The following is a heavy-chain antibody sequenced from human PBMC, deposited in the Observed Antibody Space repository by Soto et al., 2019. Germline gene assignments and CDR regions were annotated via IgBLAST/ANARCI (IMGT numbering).Heavy chain of an antibody. Sequence: DVQLLESGGGLVEPGGSLTLSCAASGFPSSTYALNWVRQAPGKGPEWVSTISESGHHTHYADSVKGRFTISRDKSKNTLSLQMNSLRVDDTAIYYCTTTHYYDSSAYYPDYFDYWGQGTLVTVSS. CDR2: ISESGHHT. CDR3: TTTHYYDSSAYYPDYFDY. V-gene: IGHV3-23*01. D-gene: IGHD3-22*01. J-gene: IGHJ4*02. CDR1: GFPSSTYA.